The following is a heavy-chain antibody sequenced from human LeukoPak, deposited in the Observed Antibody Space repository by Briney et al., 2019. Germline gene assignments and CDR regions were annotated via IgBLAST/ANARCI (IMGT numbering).Heavy chain of an antibody. CDR3: AKACIPAAGQDYFDY. D-gene: IGHD6-13*01. J-gene: IGHJ4*02. Sequence: TGGSLRLSCAASGFTFSGYAMTWVRQAPGEGLELVAAISGSGGGTYYADSVKGRFTISRDNSKNTLYVQMTSLRAEDTAVYYCAKACIPAAGQDYFDYWGQGTLVTVSS. CDR1: GFTFSGYA. V-gene: IGHV3-23*01. CDR2: ISGSGGGT.